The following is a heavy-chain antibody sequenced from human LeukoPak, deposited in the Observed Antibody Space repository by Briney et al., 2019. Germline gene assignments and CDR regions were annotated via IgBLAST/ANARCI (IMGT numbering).Heavy chain of an antibody. CDR1: GYTFTSYG. CDR3: ARVKIFGVAISNWFDP. Sequence: GASVKVSCKASGYTFTSYGISWVRQAPGQGLEWMGWISAYNGNTNYAQKLQGRVTMTTDTSTSTAYMELRSLRSDDTAVYYCARVKIFGVAISNWFDPWGQGTLVTVSS. D-gene: IGHD3-3*01. J-gene: IGHJ5*02. CDR2: ISAYNGNT. V-gene: IGHV1-18*01.